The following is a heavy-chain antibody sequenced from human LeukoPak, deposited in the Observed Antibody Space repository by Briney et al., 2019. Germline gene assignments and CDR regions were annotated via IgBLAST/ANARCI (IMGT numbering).Heavy chain of an antibody. CDR1: GGTFSSYA. J-gene: IGHJ4*02. CDR3: AREYGSGSLGY. V-gene: IGHV1-69*13. D-gene: IGHD3-10*01. Sequence: ASVKVSCKTSGGTFSSYAISWVRQAPGQGLEWMGGIIPIFGTANYAQKFQGRVTITADESTSTAYMELSSLRSEDTAVYYCAREYGSGSLGYWGQGTLVTVPS. CDR2: IIPIFGTA.